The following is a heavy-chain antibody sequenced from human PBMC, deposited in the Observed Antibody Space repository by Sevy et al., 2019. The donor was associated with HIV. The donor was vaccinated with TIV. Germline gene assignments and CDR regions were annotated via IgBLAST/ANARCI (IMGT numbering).Heavy chain of an antibody. J-gene: IGHJ3*02. CDR3: ARGGPLDAFDI. Sequence: SETLSLICTVSGGSISRYYWSWIRQPPGKGLEWIGYIYYSGVTSYNPSLKSRVTISVDTSKNKFSLNLRSVTAADTAVYYCARGGPLDAFDIWGQGTMVTVSS. V-gene: IGHV4-59*01. CDR2: IYYSGVT. CDR1: GGSISRYY. D-gene: IGHD5-12*01.